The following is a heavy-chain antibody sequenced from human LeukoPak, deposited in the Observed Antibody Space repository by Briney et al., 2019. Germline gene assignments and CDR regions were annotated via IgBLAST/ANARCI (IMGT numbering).Heavy chain of an antibody. Sequence: ASVKVSCKASGYTFTSYYMHWVRQAPGQGLEWMGIINPSGGSTSYAQKFQGRVTMTTDTSTSTAYMEPRSLRTDDTAVYYCARDRRDGYNSDVDYWGQGTLVTVSS. CDR2: INPSGGST. CDR3: ARDRRDGYNSDVDY. D-gene: IGHD5-24*01. V-gene: IGHV1-46*01. J-gene: IGHJ4*02. CDR1: GYTFTSYY.